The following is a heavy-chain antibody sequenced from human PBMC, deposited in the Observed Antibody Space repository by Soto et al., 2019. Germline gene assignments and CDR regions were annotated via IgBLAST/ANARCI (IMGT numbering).Heavy chain of an antibody. Sequence: QVQLQGSGPGLVKPSETLSLTCTVFGGSVTTYYWTWIRQPPGKGLEWIGFTSHSGSTNYNPSLKSRVTMSVDTSTKQFSLKLNSVTAADTAVYYCVTVSGSSTSYAFDIWDRGTMDTVSS. J-gene: IGHJ3*02. CDR3: VTVSGSSTSYAFDI. V-gene: IGHV4-59*02. CDR2: TSHSGST. D-gene: IGHD2-15*01. CDR1: GGSVTTYY.